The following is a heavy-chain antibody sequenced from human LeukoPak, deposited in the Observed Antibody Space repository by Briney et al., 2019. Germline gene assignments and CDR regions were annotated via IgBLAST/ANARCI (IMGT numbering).Heavy chain of an antibody. J-gene: IGHJ5*02. V-gene: IGHV3-21*01. D-gene: IGHD2-15*01. CDR2: ISTGFTYV. Sequence: GGSLRLSCVASGFTFSDYSMNWVRQAPGKGLEWVSSISTGFTYVYYADSVKGRFTISRDNAKNSLYLQMNSLRAEDTAVYYCARDGLRYCRGGSCANWFDPWGQGTLVTVSS. CDR3: ARDGLRYCRGGSCANWFDP. CDR1: GFTFSDYS.